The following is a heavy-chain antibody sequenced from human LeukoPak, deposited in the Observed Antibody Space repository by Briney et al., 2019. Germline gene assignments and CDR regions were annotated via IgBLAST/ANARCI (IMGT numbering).Heavy chain of an antibody. CDR2: IITNYGTT. J-gene: IGHJ4*02. CDR3: ARDSKAYNWNRAYYFDY. D-gene: IGHD1-20*01. V-gene: IGHV1-69*13. CDR1: GGTFSNYA. Sequence: SVKVSCKASGGTFSNYAISWVRQAPGQGLEWMGGIITNYGTTNYAQKFQGRVTITADESTSTAYMELSSLRSEDTAVYYCARDSKAYNWNRAYYFDYWGQGTLVTVSS.